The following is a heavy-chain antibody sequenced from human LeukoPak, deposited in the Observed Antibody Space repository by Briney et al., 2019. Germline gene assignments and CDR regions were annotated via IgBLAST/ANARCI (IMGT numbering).Heavy chain of an antibody. D-gene: IGHD1-26*01. CDR3: AKDKGGARIYFDS. J-gene: IGHJ4*02. V-gene: IGHV3-30*02. CDR1: GCTFTNYG. CDR2: IRYDGSHN. Sequence: EGSLRLSCAVTGCTFTNYGMLWGRQDPRKELEWVAFIRYDGSHNYYADSVKGRFTISRDISKNTLFLQMNSLRPEDTAVYYCAKDKGGARIYFDSWGQGTLVTVSS.